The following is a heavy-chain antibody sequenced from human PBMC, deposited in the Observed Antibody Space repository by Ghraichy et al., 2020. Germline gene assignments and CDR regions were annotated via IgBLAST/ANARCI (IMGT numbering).Heavy chain of an antibody. V-gene: IGHV4-38-2*02. J-gene: IGHJ1*01. CDR3: ASGGRGELWGVFGVVIPSEYFQH. CDR1: GYSISSGYY. Sequence: SQTLSLTCTVSGYSISSGYYWGWIRQPPGKGLEWIGSIYHSGSTYYNPSLKSRVTISVDTSKNQFSLKLSSVTAADTAVYYCASGGRGELWGVFGVVIPSEYFQHWGQGTLVTVSS. CDR2: IYHSGST. D-gene: IGHD3-3*01.